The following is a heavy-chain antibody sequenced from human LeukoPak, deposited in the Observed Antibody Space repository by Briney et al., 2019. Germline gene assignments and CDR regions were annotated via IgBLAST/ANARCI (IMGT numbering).Heavy chain of an antibody. D-gene: IGHD5/OR15-5a*01. CDR2: INHSGST. J-gene: IGHJ4*02. CDR1: GGSFRGYY. V-gene: IGHV4-34*01. CDR3: ARGDRPSQGVFSLAFGY. Sequence: SETLSLTCAVYGGSFRGYYWSWVRQPPGKGLEWIGEINHSGSTNYNPSLKSRVTISVDTSKNQFSLMLSSVTAADTAVYYCARGDRPSQGVFSLAFGYCGQGTLVTVSS.